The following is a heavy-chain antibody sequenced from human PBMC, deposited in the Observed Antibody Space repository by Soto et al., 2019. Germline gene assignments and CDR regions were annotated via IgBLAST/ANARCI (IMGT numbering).Heavy chain of an antibody. CDR3: QKKFFAGGFAP. V-gene: IGHV3-23*01. CDR1: TFTFVNYV. D-gene: IGHD3-3*01. Sequence: GGSLRLSCAGSTFTFVNYVMTWVRQAPGKGLEWVASISASGTKTYYADSVKGRFTFFRDNSTNMVYLQMNSLRAEDTAEYNCQKKFFAGGFAPWAQGPLVPVP. J-gene: IGHJ5*02. CDR2: ISASGTKT.